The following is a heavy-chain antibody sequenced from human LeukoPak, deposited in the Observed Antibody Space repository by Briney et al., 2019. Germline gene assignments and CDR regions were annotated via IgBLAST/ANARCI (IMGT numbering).Heavy chain of an antibody. Sequence: SETLSLTCTVSDGAIAGYSWSWIRQAPGKGLEWIGYIYYSGDTNYNPSLKSRVTISVDTSKNQFSLKLNSVTAADTAVYYCARTTEDCSSTSCYQYWFDPWGQGTLVTVSS. CDR1: DGAIAGYS. J-gene: IGHJ5*02. CDR3: ARTTEDCSSTSCYQYWFDP. CDR2: IYYSGDT. D-gene: IGHD2-2*01. V-gene: IGHV4-59*01.